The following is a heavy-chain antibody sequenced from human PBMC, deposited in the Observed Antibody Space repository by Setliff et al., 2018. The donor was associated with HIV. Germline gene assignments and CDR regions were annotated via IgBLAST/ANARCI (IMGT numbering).Heavy chain of an antibody. Sequence: PSETLSLTCTVSGGSVTSGGHYWSWIRQQPGKAPEWIGYIHYTGSNFYNPSLTDRLTISVDTSKNQFSLKLSYVTAADRAVYYCARGGNSRAAWFDSWGQGTLVTVSS. CDR3: ARGGNSRAAWFDS. CDR1: GGSVTSGGHY. D-gene: IGHD5-12*01. V-gene: IGHV4-31*02. CDR2: IHYTGSN. J-gene: IGHJ5*01.